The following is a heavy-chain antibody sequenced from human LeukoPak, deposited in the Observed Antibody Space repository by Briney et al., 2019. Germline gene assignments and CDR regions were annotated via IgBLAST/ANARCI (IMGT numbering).Heavy chain of an antibody. V-gene: IGHV3-23*01. Sequence: GGSLRLSCAASGFTFTSYSMTWVRQAPGKGLEWVSAISASGGNTYSADSVEGRFTISRDNSKNTVYLQMNSLRAEDTAVYYCARGHKVRGVPGGDYWGQGTLVTVSS. D-gene: IGHD2-8*02. J-gene: IGHJ4*02. CDR2: ISASGGNT. CDR1: GFTFTSYS. CDR3: ARGHKVRGVPGGDY.